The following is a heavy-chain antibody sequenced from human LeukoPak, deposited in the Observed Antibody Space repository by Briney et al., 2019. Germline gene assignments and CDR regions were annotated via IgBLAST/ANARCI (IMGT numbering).Heavy chain of an antibody. CDR1: GGTFGSYA. Sequence: SVKVSCKASGGTFGSYAISWVRQAPGQGLEWMGGIIPIFGTANYAQKFQGRVTITADESTSTAYMELSSLRSEDTAVYYCARDPDEYSGYDLYGMDVWGQGTTVTVSS. V-gene: IGHV1-69*13. CDR2: IIPIFGTA. CDR3: ARDPDEYSGYDLYGMDV. J-gene: IGHJ6*02. D-gene: IGHD5-12*01.